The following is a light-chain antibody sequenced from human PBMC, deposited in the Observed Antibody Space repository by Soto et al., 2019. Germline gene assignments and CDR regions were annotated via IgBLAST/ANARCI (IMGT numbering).Light chain of an antibody. CDR3: CSYAGSTTSV. V-gene: IGLV2-23*02. CDR1: SSDVGSYYL. CDR2: EVT. J-gene: IGLJ1*01. Sequence: QSALTQPASVSGCPGQSITISCTGTSSDVGSYYLVSWYQQLPGKAPKLIIYEVTKRPSGVSNRFSGSKSGNTASLTISGLQAEDEADYYCCSYAGSTTSVFGTGTKLTVL.